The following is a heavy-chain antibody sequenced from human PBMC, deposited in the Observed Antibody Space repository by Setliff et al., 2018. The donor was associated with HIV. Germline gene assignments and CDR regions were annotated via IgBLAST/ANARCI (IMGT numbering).Heavy chain of an antibody. Sequence: SVKVSCKASGYTFTDYYMHWVRQAPGQGLEWMGGINPNSGGANYAQKFQGRVTMTRDTSISTAYMEVSSLRSDDTAVYYCATDPAAPERTDYWGQGTLVTVSS. J-gene: IGHJ4*02. CDR2: INPNSGGA. CDR3: ATDPAAPERTDY. D-gene: IGHD6-25*01. V-gene: IGHV1-2*02. CDR1: GYTFTDYY.